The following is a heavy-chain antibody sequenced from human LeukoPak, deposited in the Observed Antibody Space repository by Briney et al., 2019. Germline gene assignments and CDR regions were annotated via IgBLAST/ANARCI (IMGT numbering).Heavy chain of an antibody. Sequence: GGSLRLSCAASGFIFSTSWMSWFRRAPGKGLEWVANIKEDGSQKHYVDSVKGRFTISRDNSKNLLYLQMNRLGAEDTAVYYCVRGGYSSFDYWGQGTLVTVSS. CDR1: GFIFSTSW. J-gene: IGHJ4*02. D-gene: IGHD3-10*01. V-gene: IGHV3-7*01. CDR2: IKEDGSQK. CDR3: VRGGYSSFDY.